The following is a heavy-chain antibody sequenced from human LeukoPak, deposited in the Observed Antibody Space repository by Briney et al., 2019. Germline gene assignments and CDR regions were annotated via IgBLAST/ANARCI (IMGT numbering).Heavy chain of an antibody. V-gene: IGHV4-59*01. D-gene: IGHD1-26*01. J-gene: IGHJ6*03. CDR1: GGSISSYY. CDR3: ASVGLRYYYYYMDV. CDR2: IYYSGST. Sequence: PSETLSLTCTVSGGSISSYYWSWIRQPPGKGLEWIGYIYYSGSTNYNPSLQSRVTISVDTSKNQFSLKLSSVTAADTAVYYCASVGLRYYYYYMDVWGKGTTVTVSS.